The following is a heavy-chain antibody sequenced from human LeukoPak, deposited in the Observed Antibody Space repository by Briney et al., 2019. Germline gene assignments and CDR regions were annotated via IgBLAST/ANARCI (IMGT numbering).Heavy chain of an antibody. CDR3: ARVAYGETTRNGPNYYYYYYMDV. J-gene: IGHJ6*03. V-gene: IGHV3-7*01. D-gene: IGHD4-17*01. Sequence: GGSLRLSCAASGFTFSSYWMSWVRQAPGKGLEWVANIKQDGSEKYYVDSVKGRFTISRDNAKNSLYLQMNSLRAEDTAVYYCARVAYGETTRNGPNYYYYYYMDVWGKGTTVTVSS. CDR2: IKQDGSEK. CDR1: GFTFSSYW.